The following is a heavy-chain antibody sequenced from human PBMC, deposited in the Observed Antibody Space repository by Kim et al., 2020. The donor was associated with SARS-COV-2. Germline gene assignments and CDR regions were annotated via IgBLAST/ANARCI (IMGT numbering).Heavy chain of an antibody. CDR1: GYTFTGYY. V-gene: IGHV1-2*02. J-gene: IGHJ4*02. CDR3: TRDCSRLWCSAYFDY. D-gene: IGHD2-15*01. Sequence: ASVKVSCTAFGYTFTGYYIHWVRQAPGQGLEWMGWINPNGGGSNYAQKFQGRGTMTRDTSTNTAHMELTSLRSDDTAVFYCTRDCSRLWCSAYFDYLGPG. CDR2: INPNGGGS.